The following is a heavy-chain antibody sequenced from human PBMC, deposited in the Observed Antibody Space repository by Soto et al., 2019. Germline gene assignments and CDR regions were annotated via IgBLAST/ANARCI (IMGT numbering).Heavy chain of an antibody. CDR2: IDPSDSYT. CDR1: GGRLSRYW. V-gene: IGHV5-10-1*01. J-gene: IGHJ5*02. Sequence: GDALKSSGEGCGGRLSRYWSRWVRQMPGKGLEWMGRIDPSDSYTNYSPSFQGHVTISADKSISTAYLQWSSLKASDTAMYYCARHQYYYGSAPNWFDPWGQGTLVTVSS. D-gene: IGHD3-10*01. CDR3: ARHQYYYGSAPNWFDP.